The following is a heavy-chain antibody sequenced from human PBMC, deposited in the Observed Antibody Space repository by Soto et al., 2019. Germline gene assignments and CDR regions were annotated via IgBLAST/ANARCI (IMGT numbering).Heavy chain of an antibody. CDR1: GFNVSTDN. Sequence: GGSLRLSCAASGFNVSTDNMSWVRQAPGQGLEWVSVIYSGGNKFYAESVKGRFTISRDNSKNTLYLQMNRVRVEDTAVYYCARDRSIAGRNYHYGMDVWGQGTTVTVSS. CDR3: ARDRSIAGRNYHYGMDV. V-gene: IGHV3-53*01. CDR2: IYSGGNK. D-gene: IGHD6-6*01. J-gene: IGHJ6*02.